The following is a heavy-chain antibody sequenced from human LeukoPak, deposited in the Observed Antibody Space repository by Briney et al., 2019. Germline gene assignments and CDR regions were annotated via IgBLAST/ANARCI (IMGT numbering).Heavy chain of an antibody. J-gene: IGHJ4*02. V-gene: IGHV6-1*01. D-gene: IGHD3-10*01. Sequence: SQTLSLTCAISGDSVSSYNAVWLWIRQSPSRGLEWLGRTYYRSKWYTEYAVAVKSRITINPDTPKNQFSLQLNSVTPEDTAVYYCARETTMVRGVIKPIDCCGQGTLVTVSS. CDR1: GDSVSSYNAV. CDR3: ARETTMVRGVIKPIDC. CDR2: TYYRSKWYT.